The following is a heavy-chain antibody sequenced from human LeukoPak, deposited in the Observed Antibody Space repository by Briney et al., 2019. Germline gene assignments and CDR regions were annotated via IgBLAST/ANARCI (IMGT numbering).Heavy chain of an antibody. D-gene: IGHD6-19*01. V-gene: IGHV3-21*01. CDR3: ARGSGSGWSWGTNYFDY. Sequence: AGGSLRLSCAASGFTFSTYSINWVRQAPGKGLEWVSSITSGSTYIYYADSVKGRFTISRDNAKNSLSLQMNSLRADDTAVYYCARGSGSGWSWGTNYFDYWGQGSLVTVSS. CDR1: GFTFSTYS. CDR2: ITSGSTYI. J-gene: IGHJ4*02.